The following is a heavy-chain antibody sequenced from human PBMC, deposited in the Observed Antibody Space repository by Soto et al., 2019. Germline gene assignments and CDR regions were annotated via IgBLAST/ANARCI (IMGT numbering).Heavy chain of an antibody. Sequence: ASVKVSCKASGYTFTSYGISWVRQAPGQGLEWMGWISAYNGNTNYAQKLQGRVTMTRDTSASTAYMELSSLRSEDTAVYYCARGEQQLVLFYYYYYMDVWGKGTTVTVSS. J-gene: IGHJ6*03. CDR2: ISAYNGNT. V-gene: IGHV1-18*01. CDR3: ARGEQQLVLFYYYYYMDV. D-gene: IGHD6-13*01. CDR1: GYTFTSYG.